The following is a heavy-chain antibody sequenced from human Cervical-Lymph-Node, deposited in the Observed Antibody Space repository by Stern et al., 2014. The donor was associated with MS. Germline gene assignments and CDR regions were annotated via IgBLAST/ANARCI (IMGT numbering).Heavy chain of an antibody. Sequence: VQLVESGAEVKKPGASVKISCKASGYTFTNYYMHWVRQAPGQGLEWMGIINPSGDSTSYAQKFDGRVTMTRDTSTSTVNMELSSLTSGDTAVYYCARLRGYNVLTGYLDYWGQGTLVTVSS. CDR3: ARLRGYNVLTGYLDY. D-gene: IGHD3-9*01. V-gene: IGHV1-46*01. CDR1: GYTFTNYY. CDR2: INPSGDST. J-gene: IGHJ4*02.